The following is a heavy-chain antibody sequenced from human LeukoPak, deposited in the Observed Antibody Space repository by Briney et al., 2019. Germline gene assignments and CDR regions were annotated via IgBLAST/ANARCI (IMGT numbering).Heavy chain of an antibody. J-gene: IGHJ4*02. CDR2: ISSSSSTI. CDR3: ARDSALWKGRGYFDY. CDR1: GFTFSSYS. V-gene: IGHV3-48*01. D-gene: IGHD3-3*01. Sequence: GGSLRLSCAASGFTFSSYSMNWVRQAPGKGLDWVSYISSSSSTIYYADSMKGRFTISRDNAKNSLYLQTNSLRAEDTAVYYCARDSALWKGRGYFDYWGQGTLVTVSS.